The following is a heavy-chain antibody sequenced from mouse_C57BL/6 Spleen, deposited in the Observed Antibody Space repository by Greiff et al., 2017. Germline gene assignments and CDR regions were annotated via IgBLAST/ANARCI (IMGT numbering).Heavy chain of an antibody. V-gene: IGHV5-6*01. CDR2: ISSGGSYT. CDR1: GFTFSSYG. Sequence: EVQGVESGGDLVKPGGSLKLSCAASGFTFSSYGMSWVRQTPDKRLAWVATISSGGSYTYYPDSVKGRFTISRDNAKKTLYLQMSSLKSEDTAMYYCAIPSIYYDYSLYFSDSWGHGTTLPVSS. J-gene: IGHJ2*01. CDR3: AIPSIYYDYSLYFSDS. D-gene: IGHD2-4*01.